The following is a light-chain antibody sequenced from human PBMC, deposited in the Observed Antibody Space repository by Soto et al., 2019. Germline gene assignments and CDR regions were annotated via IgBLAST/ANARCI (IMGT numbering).Light chain of an antibody. CDR2: SAS. CDR1: RGINTY. Sequence: DIQMTQSPSSLSASIGDRVTITCRASRGINTYVNWYQQKPGKAPKLLIFSASNLQGGVPSRFSGTGSGTDFTFTNSSLLPEDFATYYCQQTYTSPRTFGQGTKVDI. CDR3: QQTYTSPRT. J-gene: IGKJ1*01. V-gene: IGKV1-39*01.